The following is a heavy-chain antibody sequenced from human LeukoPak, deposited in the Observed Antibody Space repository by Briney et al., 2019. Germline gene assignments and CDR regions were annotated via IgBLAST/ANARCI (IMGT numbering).Heavy chain of an antibody. Sequence: PGGSLRLPCSPSGCHYSSLLMHFDRQAPGKGLVWVSHINTDASSTSYADSVKGRFTISRDNAKNTLYLQMNSLTAEDTSVYYCAKGYSIDVWVKGTTVTVSS. CDR3: AKGYSIDV. J-gene: IGHJ6*03. CDR2: INTDASST. V-gene: IGHV3-74*01. CDR1: GCHYSSLL.